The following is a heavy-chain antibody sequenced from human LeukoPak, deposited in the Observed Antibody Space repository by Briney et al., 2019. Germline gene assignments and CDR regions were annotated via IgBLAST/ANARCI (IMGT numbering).Heavy chain of an antibody. CDR3: ATLIDYYDSSGYRP. Sequence: GASVKVSCKVSGYTLTELSMHWVRQAPGKGLEWMGGFDPEDGETIYAQKFQGRVTMTEDASTDTAYMELSSLRSEDTAVYYCATLIDYYDSSGYRPWGQGTLVTVSS. CDR2: FDPEDGET. D-gene: IGHD3-22*01. J-gene: IGHJ5*02. V-gene: IGHV1-24*01. CDR1: GYTLTELS.